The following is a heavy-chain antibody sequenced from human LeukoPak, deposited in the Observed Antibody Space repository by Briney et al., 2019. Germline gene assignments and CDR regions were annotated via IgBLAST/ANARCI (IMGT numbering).Heavy chain of an antibody. Sequence: GGSLRLSCAASGFTFDDYAMHWVRQAPGKGLEWVSGISWNSGSIGYADSVKGRFTISRDNAKNSLYLQMNSLRAEDTAVYYCAKEPTLYNWNDIFDYWGQGTLVTVSS. CDR3: AKEPTLYNWNDIFDY. D-gene: IGHD1-1*01. CDR1: GFTFDDYA. CDR2: ISWNSGSI. V-gene: IGHV3-9*01. J-gene: IGHJ4*02.